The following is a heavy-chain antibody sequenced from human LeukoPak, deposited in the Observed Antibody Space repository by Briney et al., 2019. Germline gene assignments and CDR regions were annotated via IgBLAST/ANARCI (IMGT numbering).Heavy chain of an antibody. CDR1: GFSLSDYW. CDR3: ARGFETYYYDSSGYPSLLAMDV. Sequence: GGALRLSCVGSGFSLSDYWMHWVRQTPGKGLMWVSRITSDGSTTWYADSVKGRFTVSRDNAKNTLYLQMNSLRAEDTAVYYCARGFETYYYDSSGYPSLLAMDVWGQGTTVTVSS. D-gene: IGHD3-22*01. J-gene: IGHJ6*02. V-gene: IGHV3-74*01. CDR2: ITSDGSTT.